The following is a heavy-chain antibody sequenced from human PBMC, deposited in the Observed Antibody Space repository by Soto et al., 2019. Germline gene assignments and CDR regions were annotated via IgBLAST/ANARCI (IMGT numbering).Heavy chain of an antibody. CDR1: GFPFTSYG. Sequence: QVQLVESGGGVVQPGRSLRLSCAASGFPFTSYGMHWVLEGPEKGLEWVAIISYDGSDKYYADSVKGRFTISRDNSKNTVYLQMSSLRPEDTALYYCVGGQDYFDYWGQGTLVIVSS. CDR2: ISYDGSDK. CDR3: VGGQDYFDY. J-gene: IGHJ4*02. V-gene: IGHV3-30*03. D-gene: IGHD3-10*01.